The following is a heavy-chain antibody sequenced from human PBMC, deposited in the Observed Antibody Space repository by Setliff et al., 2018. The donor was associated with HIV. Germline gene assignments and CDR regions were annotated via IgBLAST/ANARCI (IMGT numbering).Heavy chain of an antibody. CDR1: GFNFSNAW. J-gene: IGHJ4*02. V-gene: IGHV3-15*01. CDR2: IKSKTDGGTT. CDR3: TTGPRYSYGRFDY. D-gene: IGHD5-18*01. Sequence: LRLSCAASGFNFSNAWMSWVRQAPGKGLEWVGRIKSKTDGGTTDYAAPVKGRFTISRDDSKNTLYLQMNSLKTEDTAVYYCTTGPRYSYGRFDYWGQGALVTVSS.